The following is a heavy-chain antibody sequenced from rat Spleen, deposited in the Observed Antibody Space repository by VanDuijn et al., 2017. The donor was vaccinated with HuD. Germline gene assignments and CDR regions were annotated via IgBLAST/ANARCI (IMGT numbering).Heavy chain of an antibody. J-gene: IGHJ2*01. Sequence: EVQLVESGGGLVQPGRSLKLSCVASGFTFNNYWMTWLRQAPGKGLEWVATISYDGSTTYYRDSVKGRFTISRDNAKSTLYLQMDSLRSEDTATYYCARHEDYSGLDYWGQGVMVTVSS. V-gene: IGHV5-31*01. D-gene: IGHD1-1*01. CDR1: GFTFNNYW. CDR2: ISYDGSTT. CDR3: ARHEDYSGLDY.